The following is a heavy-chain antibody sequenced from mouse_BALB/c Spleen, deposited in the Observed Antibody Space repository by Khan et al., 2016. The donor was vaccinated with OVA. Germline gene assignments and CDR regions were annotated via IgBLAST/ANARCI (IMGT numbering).Heavy chain of an antibody. CDR3: ARSGNYFDS. J-gene: IGHJ2*01. Sequence: EVQLQESGPGLVKPSQSLSLTCTVTGYSITSAYAWNWIRQFPGNKLEWMGYISSSGITSYNPSLKSRISFTRDTSKNQFFLQLNSVTTEDTATXYCARSGNYFDSWGQGTTLTFSS. V-gene: IGHV3-2*02. D-gene: IGHD1-3*01. CDR2: ISSSGIT. CDR1: GYSITSAYA.